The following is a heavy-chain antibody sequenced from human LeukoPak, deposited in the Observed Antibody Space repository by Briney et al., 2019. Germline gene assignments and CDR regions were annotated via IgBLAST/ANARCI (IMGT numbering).Heavy chain of an antibody. J-gene: IGHJ4*02. D-gene: IGHD1-26*01. CDR2: IWYDGSNK. V-gene: IGHV3-33*08. CDR1: GFTFSSYA. CDR3: ARGNSGSPLDY. Sequence: PGGSLRLSCAASGFTFSSYAMHWVRQAPGKGLEWVAVIWYDGSNKYYADSVKGRFTISRDNSKNTLYLQMNSLRAEDTAVYYCARGNSGSPLDYWGQGTLVTVSS.